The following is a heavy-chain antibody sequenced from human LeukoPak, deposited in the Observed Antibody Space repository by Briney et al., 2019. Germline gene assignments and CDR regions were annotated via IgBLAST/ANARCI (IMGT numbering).Heavy chain of an antibody. CDR3: ARGYSSGWYIDY. V-gene: IGHV4-34*01. CDR2: INHSGST. CDR1: GGSFSGYY. Sequence: SETLSLTCAVYGGSFSGYYWSWIRQPPGKGLEWIGEINHSGSTNYNPSLKSRVTISVDTSKNQFSLKLSSVTAADTAVYYCARGYSSGWYIDYWGQGTLVTVSP. J-gene: IGHJ4*02. D-gene: IGHD6-19*01.